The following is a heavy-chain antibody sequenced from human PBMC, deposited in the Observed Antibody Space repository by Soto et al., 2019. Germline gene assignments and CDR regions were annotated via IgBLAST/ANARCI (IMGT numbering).Heavy chain of an antibody. D-gene: IGHD2-2*01. CDR1: GDSISSGGFS. J-gene: IGHJ4*02. CDR3: ARGRLVPAVNFDY. CDR2: IYHSGTS. Sequence: PSETPSLTSAVSGDSISSGGFSWSLIRPPPGKGLEWIGYIYHSGTSFNNPSLKSRVTISVDGSKNQFSLKVTSVTAADTAVYYCARGRLVPAVNFDYWGLGTLVTVSS. V-gene: IGHV4-30-2*01.